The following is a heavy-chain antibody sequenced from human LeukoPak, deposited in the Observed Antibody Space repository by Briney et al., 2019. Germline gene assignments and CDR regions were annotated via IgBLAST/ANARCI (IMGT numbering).Heavy chain of an antibody. J-gene: IGHJ4*02. V-gene: IGHV1-69*13. CDR3: TRFWGIAAAGNY. Sequence: SVKVSCKASGGTFSSYAISWVRQAPGQGLEWVGGIIPIFGTANYAQKFQGRVTITADESTSTAYMELSRLRSDDTAVYYCTRFWGIAAAGNYWGQGTLVTVSS. D-gene: IGHD6-13*01. CDR2: IIPIFGTA. CDR1: GGTFSSYA.